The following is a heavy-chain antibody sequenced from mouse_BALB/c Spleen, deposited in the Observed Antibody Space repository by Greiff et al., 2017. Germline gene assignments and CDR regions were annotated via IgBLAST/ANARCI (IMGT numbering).Heavy chain of an antibody. D-gene: IGHD2-4*01. V-gene: IGHV3-8*02. CDR2: ISYSGST. J-gene: IGHJ4*01. Sequence: EVHLVESGPSLVKPSQTLSLTCSVTGDSITSGYWNWIRKFPGNKLEYMGYISYSGSTYYNPSLKSRISITRDTSKNQYYLQLNSVTTEDTATYYCARYYDYDYAMDYWGQGTSVTVSS. CDR1: GDSITSGY. CDR3: ARYYDYDYAMDY.